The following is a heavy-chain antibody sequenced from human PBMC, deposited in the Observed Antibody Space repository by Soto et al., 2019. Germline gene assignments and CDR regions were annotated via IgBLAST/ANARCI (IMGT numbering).Heavy chain of an antibody. CDR2: IYWDDDK. Sequence: QITLKESGPTLVKPTQTLTLTCTFSGFSLSTSGVGVGWIRQPPGKALEWLALIYWDDDKGYSPSLKSRLTITKDTSKIQVVLTMTNMDPVDTATYYCAHRREQWPDDYWGQGTLVTDSS. CDR3: AHRREQWPDDY. J-gene: IGHJ4*02. V-gene: IGHV2-5*02. D-gene: IGHD6-19*01. CDR1: GFSLSTSGVG.